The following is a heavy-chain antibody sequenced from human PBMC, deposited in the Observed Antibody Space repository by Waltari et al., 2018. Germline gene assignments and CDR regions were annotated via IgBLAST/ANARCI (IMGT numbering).Heavy chain of an antibody. V-gene: IGHV3-23*01. J-gene: IGHJ4*02. CDR3: ATPAVTRPVYYFAY. D-gene: IGHD4-17*01. CDR1: GFTFSNCA. Sequence: EEQLLESGGGLVQPGGSLRLSCTGSGFTFSNCAMSWVRQAPGKGLEWVSAISSTGGSTFYADSVKGRFTISRDNSKNTLHLQMNSLTAEDTAVYYCATPAVTRPVYYFAYWGQGALVTVSS. CDR2: ISSTGGST.